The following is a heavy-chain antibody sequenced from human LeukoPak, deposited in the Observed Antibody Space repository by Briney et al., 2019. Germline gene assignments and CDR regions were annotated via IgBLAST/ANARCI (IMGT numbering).Heavy chain of an antibody. Sequence: PSETLSLTCTVSGGSISSYYWSWIRQPPGKGLEWIGYIYYSGSTNYNPSLKSRVTISVDTSKNQFSLKLSSVTAADTAVYYCARVHAVVGSGYDYWGQGTLVTVSS. CDR3: ARVHAVVGSGYDY. V-gene: IGHV4-59*12. D-gene: IGHD3-22*01. CDR1: GGSISSYY. CDR2: IYYSGST. J-gene: IGHJ4*02.